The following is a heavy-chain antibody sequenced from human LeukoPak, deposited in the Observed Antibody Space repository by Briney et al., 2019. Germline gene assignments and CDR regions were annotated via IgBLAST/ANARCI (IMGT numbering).Heavy chain of an antibody. Sequence: GRSLRLSCAASGFSFGSYGIHWVRQAPGKGLEWVGRIKSKSDGETTDYAAPVKGRFAISRDDSKNTLYLQMNSLKAEDTAVYYCATDKGARDYWGQGTLVTVSS. CDR1: GFSFGSYG. D-gene: IGHD4/OR15-4a*01. CDR2: IKSKSDGETT. V-gene: IGHV3-15*01. J-gene: IGHJ4*02. CDR3: ATDKGARDY.